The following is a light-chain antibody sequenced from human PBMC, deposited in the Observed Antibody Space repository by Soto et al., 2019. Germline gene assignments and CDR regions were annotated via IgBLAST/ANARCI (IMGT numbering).Light chain of an antibody. CDR1: QSVSSSS. V-gene: IGKV3-20*01. Sequence: IVRTQAPGTLSVSPGERATLSCRASQSVSSSSLAWYQQNPGQAPRLLIYEASSRATGIPDRFSGSGSGTDFTLTVSRLEPEDFAGYGCQHYRTFGQGTKVDIK. J-gene: IGKJ1*01. CDR2: EAS. CDR3: QHYRT.